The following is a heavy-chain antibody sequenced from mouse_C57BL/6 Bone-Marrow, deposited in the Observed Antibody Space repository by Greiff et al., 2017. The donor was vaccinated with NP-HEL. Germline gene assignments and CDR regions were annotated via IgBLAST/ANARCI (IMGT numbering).Heavy chain of an antibody. CDR3: WSLWD. J-gene: IGHJ2*01. Sequence: LVESGAELARPGASVKMSCKASGYTFTSYTMHWVKQRPGQGLEWIGYINPSSGYTKYNQKFKDKATLTADKSSSTAYMQLSSLTSEDSAVYYCWSLWDWGQGTTLTVSA. V-gene: IGHV1-4*01. CDR1: GYTFTSYT. CDR2: INPSSGYT.